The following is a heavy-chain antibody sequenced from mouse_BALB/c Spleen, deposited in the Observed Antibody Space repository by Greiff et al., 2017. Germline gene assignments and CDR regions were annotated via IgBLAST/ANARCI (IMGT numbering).Heavy chain of an antibody. CDR3: ARREGYGNYAWFAY. CDR1: GYTFTSYT. Sequence: VMLVESGAELARPGASVKMSCKASGYTFTSYTMHWVKQRPGQGLEWIGYINPSSGYTNYNQKFKDKATLTADKSSSTAYMQLSSLTSEDSAVYYCARREGYGNYAWFAYWGQGTLVTVSA. J-gene: IGHJ3*01. D-gene: IGHD2-1*01. V-gene: IGHV1-4*01. CDR2: INPSSGYT.